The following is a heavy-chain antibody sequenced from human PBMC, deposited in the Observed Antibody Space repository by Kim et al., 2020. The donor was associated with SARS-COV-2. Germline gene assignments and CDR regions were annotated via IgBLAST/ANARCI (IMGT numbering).Heavy chain of an antibody. V-gene: IGHV3-21*01. CDR2: ISSSSSYI. D-gene: IGHD3-9*01. Sequence: GGSLRLSCAASGFTFSSYSMNWVRQAPGKGLEWVSSISSSSSYIYYADSVKGRFTISRDNAKNSLYLQMNSLRAEDTAVYYCAREGTNPYYDILTGYYGIRYYYGMDVWGQGTTVTVSS. CDR1: GFTFSSYS. J-gene: IGHJ6*02. CDR3: AREGTNPYYDILTGYYGIRYYYGMDV.